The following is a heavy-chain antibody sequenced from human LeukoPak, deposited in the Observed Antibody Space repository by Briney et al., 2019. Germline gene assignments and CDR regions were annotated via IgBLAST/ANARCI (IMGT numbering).Heavy chain of an antibody. Sequence: GGSLRLSCAAAGFTFSSYGMSWVRQAPGKGLEWVSGISDSGGSIYYAQSVKGRFTISRDNSKNTLYLQMNSLRAEDTAVYYCAKDLKQLANFDYWGQGTLVTVSS. CDR1: GFTFSSYG. CDR2: ISDSGGSI. J-gene: IGHJ4*02. D-gene: IGHD6-6*01. V-gene: IGHV3-23*01. CDR3: AKDLKQLANFDY.